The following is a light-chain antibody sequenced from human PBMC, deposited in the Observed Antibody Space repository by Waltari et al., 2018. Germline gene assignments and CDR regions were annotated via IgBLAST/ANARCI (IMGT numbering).Light chain of an antibody. J-gene: IGLJ3*02. CDR3: LSTDSSGTYWV. CDR1: ALPKRY. V-gene: IGLV3-25*03. Sequence: SYELTQPPSVSVSPGQTARITCSGDALPKRYAYWYQQKPGQAPVLAIYQHNERPSCIPERFSGSTSGTTSTLTISGVQAEDEADYYCLSTDSSGTYWVFGGGTKVTVL. CDR2: QHN.